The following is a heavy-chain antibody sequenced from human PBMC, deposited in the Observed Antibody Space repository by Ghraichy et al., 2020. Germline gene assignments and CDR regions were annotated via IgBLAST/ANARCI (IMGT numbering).Heavy chain of an antibody. CDR1: GYTLTELS. V-gene: IGHV1-24*01. CDR2: FDPEDGET. CDR3: ATDRGITFGGVPYYFDY. Sequence: ASVKVSCKVSGYTLTELSMHWVRQAPGKGLEWMGGFDPEDGETIYAQKFQGRVTMTEDTSTDTAYMELSSLRSEDTAVYYCATDRGITFGGVPYYFDYWGQGTLVTVSS. J-gene: IGHJ4*02. D-gene: IGHD3-16*01.